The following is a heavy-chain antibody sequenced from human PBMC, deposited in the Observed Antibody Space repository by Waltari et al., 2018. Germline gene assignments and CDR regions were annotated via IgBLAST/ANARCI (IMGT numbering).Heavy chain of an antibody. CDR3: ATDTGALWMDV. J-gene: IGHJ6*02. D-gene: IGHD2-21*01. V-gene: IGHV1-46*01. CDR1: EYTFASSY. CDR2: INPSGGRT. Sequence: QVQLVQSGAEVKKPGASVKISCKTSEYTFASSYVHWVRQAPGQGLEWMGIINPSGGRTSYGQRFQGRVTMTRETSTSTVYMELSSLKSEDTAVYYCATDTGALWMDVWGQGTTVTVSS.